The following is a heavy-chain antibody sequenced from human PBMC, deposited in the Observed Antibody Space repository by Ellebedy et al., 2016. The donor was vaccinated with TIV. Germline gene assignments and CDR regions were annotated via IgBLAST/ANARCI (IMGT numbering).Heavy chain of an antibody. CDR2: ISAYNGNT. D-gene: IGHD2-2*01. CDR3: AIIVVVPAALYYYGMDV. J-gene: IGHJ6*02. V-gene: IGHV1-18*04. Sequence: ASVKVSXXASGYTFTSYGISWVRQAPGQGLEWMGWISAYNGNTNYAQKLQGRVTMTTDTSTSTAYMELRSLRSDDTAVYYCAIIVVVPAALYYYGMDVWGQGTTVTVSS. CDR1: GYTFTSYG.